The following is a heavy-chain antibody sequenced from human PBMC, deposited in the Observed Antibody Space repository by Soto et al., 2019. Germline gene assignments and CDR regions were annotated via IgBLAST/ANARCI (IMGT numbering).Heavy chain of an antibody. V-gene: IGHV3-23*01. J-gene: IGHJ4*02. D-gene: IGHD3-22*01. CDR1: GFTFSSYA. CDR2: ISGSGGST. CDR3: AKDLGDYYDSSGYDY. Sequence: GGSLRLSCAASGFTFSSYAMSWVRQAPGKGLEWVSAISGSGGSTYYADTVKGRFTISRDNSKNTLYLQMNSLRAEDTAVYYCAKDLGDYYDSSGYDYWGQGTLVTVSS.